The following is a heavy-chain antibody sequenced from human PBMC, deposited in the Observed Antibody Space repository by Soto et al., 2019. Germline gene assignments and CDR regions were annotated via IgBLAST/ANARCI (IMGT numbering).Heavy chain of an antibody. CDR3: ARAKSGWDLILDY. V-gene: IGHV4-4*02. Sequence: QVQLQESGPGLVKPSGTLSLTCAVSGASISSTNWWSWVRQPPGKGLEWIGEIYHSDSTNFNPSLKSRVSISLDRSKNQFSLNLTSVTAADTAVYYCARAKSGWDLILDYWGQGTLVTVSA. D-gene: IGHD6-19*01. J-gene: IGHJ4*02. CDR2: IYHSDST. CDR1: GASISSTNW.